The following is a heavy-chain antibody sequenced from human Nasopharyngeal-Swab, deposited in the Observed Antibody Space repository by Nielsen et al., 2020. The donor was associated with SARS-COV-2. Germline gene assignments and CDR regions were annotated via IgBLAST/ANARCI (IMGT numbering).Heavy chain of an antibody. Sequence: GESLKISCVASGFHFSEYGMTWVRQAPGKGLEWVSTMSGSGDVRYYGDSVKGRFTISRDNSKNTLFLQMNNLRVEDTARYFCAKGSGHEGRQWLDPWGQGTLVTVSS. CDR2: MSGSGDVR. D-gene: IGHD3-3*01. J-gene: IGHJ5*02. CDR1: GFHFSEYG. CDR3: AKGSGHEGRQWLDP. V-gene: IGHV3-23*01.